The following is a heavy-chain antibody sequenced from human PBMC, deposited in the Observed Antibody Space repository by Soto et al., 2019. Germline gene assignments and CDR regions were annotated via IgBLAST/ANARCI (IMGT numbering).Heavy chain of an antibody. CDR2: MNPNSGNT. Sequence: ASVKVSCKASGYTLTSYDINWVRQATGQGLEWMGWMNPNSGNTGYAQKFQGRVTMTRNTSISTAYMELSSLRSEDTAVYYCAATLGWELVHYYYYGMDVWGQGTTVTVSS. D-gene: IGHD1-26*01. J-gene: IGHJ6*02. CDR3: AATLGWELVHYYYYGMDV. CDR1: GYTLTSYD. V-gene: IGHV1-8*01.